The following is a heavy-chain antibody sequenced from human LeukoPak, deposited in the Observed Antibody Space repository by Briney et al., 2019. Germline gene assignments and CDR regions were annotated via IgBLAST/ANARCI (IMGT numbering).Heavy chain of an antibody. CDR1: GGSINSYY. Sequence: SETLSLTCTVSGGSINSYYWSWIRLPPGKGLEWIGRIYTSGSTNYNPSLKSRVTISVDTSKNQFSLKLSSVTAADTAVYYCAREKGYYDSTTPLDYWGQGTLVTVSS. CDR3: AREKGYYDSTTPLDY. V-gene: IGHV4-4*08. D-gene: IGHD3-22*01. CDR2: IYTSGST. J-gene: IGHJ4*02.